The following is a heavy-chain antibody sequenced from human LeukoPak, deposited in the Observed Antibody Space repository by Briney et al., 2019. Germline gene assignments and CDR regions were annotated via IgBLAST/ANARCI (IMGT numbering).Heavy chain of an antibody. CDR3: ARDLRRDAFDI. J-gene: IGHJ3*02. V-gene: IGHV4-61*02. CDR2: IYTSGST. Sequence: PSQTLSLTCTVSGGSISSGSYYWSWIRQPAGKGLEWIGRIYTSGSTNYNPSLKSRVTISVDTSKNQFSLKLSSVTAADTAVYYCARDLRRDAFDIWGQGTMVTVSS. CDR1: GGSISSGSYY. D-gene: IGHD4-17*01.